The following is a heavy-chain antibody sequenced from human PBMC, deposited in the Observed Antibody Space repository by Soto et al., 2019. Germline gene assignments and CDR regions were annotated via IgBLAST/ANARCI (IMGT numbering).Heavy chain of an antibody. CDR3: ARGVSAGVDY. CDR2: MQPSTGRT. Sequence: QVPLVQSGAEVREPGASVKVSCKASGYSFTSLDINWVRQTAGQGLERMGWMQPSTGRTGYAQKFQGRVTMTRDTSINTAYMELTTLTSDDTAFYYCARGVSAGVDYWGQGTLVTVSS. D-gene: IGHD1-26*01. CDR1: GYSFTSLD. V-gene: IGHV1-8*01. J-gene: IGHJ4*02.